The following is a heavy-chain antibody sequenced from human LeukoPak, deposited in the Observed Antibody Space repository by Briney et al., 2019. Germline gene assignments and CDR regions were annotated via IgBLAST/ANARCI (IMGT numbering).Heavy chain of an antibody. CDR2: FCLGRDT. V-gene: IGHV4-38-2*02. CDR3: ARWSSISREPKEFVVT. J-gene: IGHJ4*01. CDR1: GDSVTNDFS. D-gene: IGHD1-14*01. Sequence: SETLSLTCTVSGDSVTNDFSWGWVRQPPGKELEWIGSFCLGRDTYYRPSPKSRVTISVDTSKNQFSLNLNPVTAADTAVYYCARWSSISREPKEFVVTRGHGTLVTVSS.